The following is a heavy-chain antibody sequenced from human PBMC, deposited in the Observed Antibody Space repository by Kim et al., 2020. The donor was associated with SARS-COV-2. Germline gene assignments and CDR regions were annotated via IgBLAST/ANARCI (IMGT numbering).Heavy chain of an antibody. CDR1: GGSFSGYY. Sequence: SETLSLTCAVYGGSFSGYYWSWIRQPPGKGLEWIGEINHSGSTNYNPSLKSRVTISVDTSKNQFSLKLSSVTAADTAVYYCASDRRDYSSFHYFDYWGQGTLVTVSS. J-gene: IGHJ4*02. D-gene: IGHD6-6*01. CDR3: ASDRRDYSSFHYFDY. CDR2: INHSGST. V-gene: IGHV4-34*01.